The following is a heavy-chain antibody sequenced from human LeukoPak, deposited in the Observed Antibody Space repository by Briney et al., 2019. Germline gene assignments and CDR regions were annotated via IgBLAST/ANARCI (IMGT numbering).Heavy chain of an antibody. CDR3: ARHRGDGYNFDY. Sequence: SETLSLTCTVSGGSISSGDYYWSWIRQPPGKGLEWIGYIYYSGSTNYNPSLKSRVTISVDTSKNQFSLKLSSVTAADTAVYYCARHRGDGYNFDYWGQGTLVTVSS. CDR2: IYYSGST. V-gene: IGHV4-30-4*01. D-gene: IGHD3-10*01. J-gene: IGHJ4*02. CDR1: GGSISSGDYY.